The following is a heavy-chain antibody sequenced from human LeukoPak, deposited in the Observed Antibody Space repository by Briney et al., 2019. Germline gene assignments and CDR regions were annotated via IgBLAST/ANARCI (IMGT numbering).Heavy chain of an antibody. V-gene: IGHV3-23*01. CDR1: GFTFSSYA. CDR2: ISGSGDST. D-gene: IGHD3-10*01. CDR3: AKVNRITMVRGAQPPFDY. J-gene: IGHJ4*02. Sequence: GGSLRLSCAASGFTFSSYAMSWVRQAPGKGLEWVSGISGSGDSTYYADSVKGRFTISRDNSKNTLYLQVNSLRADDTAVYYCAKVNRITMVRGAQPPFDYWGQGTLVTVSS.